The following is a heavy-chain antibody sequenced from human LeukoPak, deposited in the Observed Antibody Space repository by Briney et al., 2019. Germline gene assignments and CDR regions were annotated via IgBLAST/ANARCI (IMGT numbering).Heavy chain of an antibody. Sequence: PGGSLRLSCVASGFNFSHYDMHWVRQAPGKGLDWVAFIHIDGSNKYYAVSVKGRFTISRDNSKNTLYLQMNSLGTEDTAVYYCAKGDTSWGQGTRVTVTS. CDR3: AKGDTS. D-gene: IGHD2-21*02. CDR2: IHIDGSNK. J-gene: IGHJ5*02. CDR1: GFNFSHYD. V-gene: IGHV3-30*02.